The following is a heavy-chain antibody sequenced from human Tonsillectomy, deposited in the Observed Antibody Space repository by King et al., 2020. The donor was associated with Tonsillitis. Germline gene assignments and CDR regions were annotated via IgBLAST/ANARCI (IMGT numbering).Heavy chain of an antibody. V-gene: IGHV4-59*01. CDR3: ARGSGWYFY. CDR2: ICYSCST. D-gene: IGHD6-19*01. Sequence: VQLQESGPGLVKPSETLSLTCTVSCGSISSYYWRWIRQPPGKGLEWIGYICYSCSTNYNPSLKSRVTISVDTSKNQFSLKLSSVTAADTAVYYCARGSGWYFYWGQGTLVTVSS. J-gene: IGHJ4*02. CDR1: CGSISSYY.